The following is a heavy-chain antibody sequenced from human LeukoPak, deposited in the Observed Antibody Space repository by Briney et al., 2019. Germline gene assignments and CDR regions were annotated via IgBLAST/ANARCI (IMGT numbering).Heavy chain of an antibody. D-gene: IGHD3-22*01. CDR2: IIPIFGTA. Sequence: ASVKVSCKASGGTFISYAISWVRQAPGQGLEWMGGIIPIFGTANYAQKFQGRVTITADESTSTAYMELSSLRSEDTAVYYCASGYYDSSGYYGYYYYGMDVWGQGTTVTVSS. CDR1: GGTFISYA. V-gene: IGHV1-69*13. J-gene: IGHJ6*02. CDR3: ASGYYDSSGYYGYYYYGMDV.